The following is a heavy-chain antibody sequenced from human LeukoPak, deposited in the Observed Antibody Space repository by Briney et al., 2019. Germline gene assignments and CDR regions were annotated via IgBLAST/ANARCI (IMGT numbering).Heavy chain of an antibody. Sequence: RRASVKVSCKASGYTFTGYYMHWVRQAPGQGLEWMGRIIPILGIANYAQKFQGRVTMTRDTSTSTVYMELSSLRSEDTAVYYCARGKGGFYYGSGSFHPNWFDPWGQGTLVTVSS. V-gene: IGHV1-46*01. D-gene: IGHD3-10*01. CDR1: GYTFTGYY. CDR2: IIPILGIA. J-gene: IGHJ5*02. CDR3: ARGKGGFYYGSGSFHPNWFDP.